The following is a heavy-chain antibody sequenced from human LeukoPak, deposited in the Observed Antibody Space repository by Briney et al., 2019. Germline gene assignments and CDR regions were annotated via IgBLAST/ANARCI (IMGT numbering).Heavy chain of an antibody. Sequence: SETLSLTCTVSGGSISSSSYYCGWIRQPPGKALEWIGSIYHSGSTYYNPSLKSRVTLSVETSKNQFSLKLSSVTAADTAVYYCAGSTYDNWFDPWGQGTLVTVSS. V-gene: IGHV4-39*01. CDR1: GGSISSSSYY. CDR2: IYHSGST. D-gene: IGHD2-8*01. J-gene: IGHJ5*02. CDR3: AGSTYDNWFDP.